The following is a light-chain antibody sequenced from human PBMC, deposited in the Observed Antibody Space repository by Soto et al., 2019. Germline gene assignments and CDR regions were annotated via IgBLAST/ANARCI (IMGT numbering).Light chain of an antibody. V-gene: IGKV1-5*03. Sequence: DIQMTQSPSTLSASVRDRVTITCRASQTISSWLAWFQQRPGRAPKFLIYKASSLKNGVPLRFSGSGSGTQFTLTNSSLQPEDFATYYCQHYNSYSEAFGQGTKVDI. CDR3: QHYNSYSEA. CDR2: KAS. CDR1: QTISSW. J-gene: IGKJ1*01.